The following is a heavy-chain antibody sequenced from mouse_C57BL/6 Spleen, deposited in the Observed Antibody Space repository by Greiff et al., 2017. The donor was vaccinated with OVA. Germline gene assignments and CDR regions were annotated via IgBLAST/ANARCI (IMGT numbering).Heavy chain of an antibody. J-gene: IGHJ2*01. CDR1: GYTFTSYW. D-gene: IGHD1-1*01. CDR3: ARGGHYGSSYYFDY. V-gene: IGHV1-52*01. CDR2: IDPSDSET. Sequence: QVQLQQPGAELVRPGSSVKLSCKASGYTFTSYWMHWVKQRPIQGLEWIGNIDPSDSETHYNQKFKDKATLTVDKSSSTAYMQLSSLTSEDSAVYYWARGGHYGSSYYFDYWGQGTTLTVSS.